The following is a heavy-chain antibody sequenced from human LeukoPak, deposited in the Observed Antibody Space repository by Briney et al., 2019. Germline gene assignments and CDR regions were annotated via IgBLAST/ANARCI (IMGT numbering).Heavy chain of an antibody. CDR1: GFTFSNYG. J-gene: IGHJ4*02. Sequence: PGGSLRLSCAASGFTFSNYGMHWVHQAPGKGLEWVAVIWYDGSNKYYADSVKGRFTISRDNSKNTLFLQMNSLRAEDTAVYYCAREGKYSYGPFDYWGQGTLVTVSS. D-gene: IGHD5-18*01. CDR3: AREGKYSYGPFDY. CDR2: IWYDGSNK. V-gene: IGHV3-33*01.